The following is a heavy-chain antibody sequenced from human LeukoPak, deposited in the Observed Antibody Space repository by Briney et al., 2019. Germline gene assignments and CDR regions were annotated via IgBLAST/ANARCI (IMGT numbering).Heavy chain of an antibody. CDR2: ISYDGSNK. V-gene: IGHV3-30*03. Sequence: GGSLRLSCAASGFTFSSHWMHWVRQAPGKGLEWVAVISYDGSNKYYADSVKGRFTISRDNSKNTLYLQMNSLRAEDTAVYYCARDYGDYPAEYFQHWGQGTLVTVSS. J-gene: IGHJ1*01. D-gene: IGHD4-17*01. CDR1: GFTFSSHW. CDR3: ARDYGDYPAEYFQH.